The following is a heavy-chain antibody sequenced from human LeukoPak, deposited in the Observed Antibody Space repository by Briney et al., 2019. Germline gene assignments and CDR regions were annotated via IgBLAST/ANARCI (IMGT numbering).Heavy chain of an antibody. CDR1: GGSIDSYY. J-gene: IGHJ3*02. CDR2: IYTSGST. V-gene: IGHV4-4*07. CDR3: ARDSQREGAFDI. Sequence: SETLSLTCTVSGGSIDSYYWSWIRQPAGKGLEWIGRIYTSGSTNYNPSLKSRVTMSVDTSKNQFSLKLSSVTAADTAVYYCARDSQREGAFDIWGQGTMVTVSS.